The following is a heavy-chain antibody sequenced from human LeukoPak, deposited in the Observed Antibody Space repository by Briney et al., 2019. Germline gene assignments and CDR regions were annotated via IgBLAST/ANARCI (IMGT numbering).Heavy chain of an antibody. CDR2: IYWDDDM. V-gene: IGHV2-5*02. CDR3: THRSLAVAGLSFDS. J-gene: IGHJ4*02. CDR1: GFSLSTSGVG. D-gene: IGHD6-19*01. Sequence: KSGPTLVKPTQTLTLTCTFSGFSLSTSGVGVGWIRQPPGKALEWLALIYWDDDMRYSPSLKSRLTITKDTSKNQVVLTMTNMDPVDTGTYYCTHRSLAVAGLSFDSWGQGTLVTVSS.